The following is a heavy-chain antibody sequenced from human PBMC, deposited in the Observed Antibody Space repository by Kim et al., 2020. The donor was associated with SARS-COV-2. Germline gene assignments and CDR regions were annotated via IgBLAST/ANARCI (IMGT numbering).Heavy chain of an antibody. CDR3: ARGISYAMDD. V-gene: IGHV3-23*01. D-gene: IGHD3-16*01. Sequence: GGSLRLSCAASGFTFSSYAMRWVRQAPGKGLEWVSTVTGSGGSTYYGDSVKGRFTISRDNSRNTLYLQMNSLRAEDTALYYCARGISYAMDDWGQGTTV. CDR2: VTGSGGST. CDR1: GFTFSSYA. J-gene: IGHJ6*02.